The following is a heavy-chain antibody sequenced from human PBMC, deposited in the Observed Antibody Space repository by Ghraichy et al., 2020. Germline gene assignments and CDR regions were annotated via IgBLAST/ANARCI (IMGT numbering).Heavy chain of an antibody. Sequence: SETLSLTCTVSGGSISSDSYYWGWIRQPAGKGLEWIGRIYTSGSTDYNPSLKSRGSTDYNPSLKSRVTISVDTSKNQFSLKLSSVTAADTAVYYCAREFALWGQGTLVTVSS. V-gene: IGHV4-61*02. J-gene: IGHJ4*02. CDR3: AREFAL. CDR2: IYTSGST. D-gene: IGHD3-10*01. CDR1: GGSISSDSYY.